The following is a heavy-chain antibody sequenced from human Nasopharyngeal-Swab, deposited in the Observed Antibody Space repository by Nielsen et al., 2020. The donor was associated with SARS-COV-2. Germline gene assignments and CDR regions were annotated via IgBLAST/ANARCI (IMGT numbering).Heavy chain of an antibody. CDR1: GYTFTSYG. D-gene: IGHD5-18*01. J-gene: IGHJ4*02. V-gene: IGHV1-18*01. CDR3: ARGSSGYSYHY. Sequence: ASVKVSCKASGYTFTSYGISWVRQAPGQGLEWMGWINSYNGYTNFAQKLQGRVTMTTDTSTSTAYMGLRSLRSDDTAVYYCARGSSGYSYHYWGQGTLVTVSS. CDR2: INSYNGYT.